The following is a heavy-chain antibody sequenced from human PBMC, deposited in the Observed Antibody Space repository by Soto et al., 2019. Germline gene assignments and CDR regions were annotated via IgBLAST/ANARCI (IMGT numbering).Heavy chain of an antibody. CDR2: IYYSGTT. CDR1: GDSVTSGPYY. D-gene: IGHD3-10*01. V-gene: IGHV4-61*01. Sequence: ESLSLTCTVSGDSVTSGPYYGSWIRQPPGKGLEWIGYIYYSGTTNYNSSLKSRVTISVDTSKNQFSLILRSVTAADTAVYYCARDPLLWFGDLNSYFYYGMDVWGQGTAVTVSS. J-gene: IGHJ6*02. CDR3: ARDPLLWFGDLNSYFYYGMDV.